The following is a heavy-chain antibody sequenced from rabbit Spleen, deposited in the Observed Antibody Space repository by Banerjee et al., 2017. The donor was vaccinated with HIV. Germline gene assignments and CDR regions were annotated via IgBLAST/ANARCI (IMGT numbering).Heavy chain of an antibody. V-gene: IGHV1S40*01. Sequence: QSLAESGGDLVKPGASLTLTCTASGVSFSISSYMCWVRKAPGKGLEWIACIDAGSSGFTYFATWAKGRFAISKTSSTTVTLQMTRLTGADTATYYCARDTASSFSSYGMDLWGPGTLVTVS. CDR1: GVSFSISSY. D-gene: IGHD8-1*01. CDR3: ARDTASSFSSYGMDL. J-gene: IGHJ6*01. CDR2: IDAGSSGFT.